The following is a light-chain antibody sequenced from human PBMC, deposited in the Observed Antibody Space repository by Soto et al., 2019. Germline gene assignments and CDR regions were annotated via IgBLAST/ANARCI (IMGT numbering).Light chain of an antibody. CDR2: GAS. CDR1: QSISSD. Sequence: EVEMTQSPVTLSVSPGEGATLSCRASQSISSDLAWYQQKPGQAPRLLIYGASTRATGIPARFSGSGSGTDFTLTIGRLEPEDFAVYYCHQYGISPPRTFGQGTKVDIK. CDR3: HQYGISPPRT. V-gene: IGKV3-20*01. J-gene: IGKJ1*01.